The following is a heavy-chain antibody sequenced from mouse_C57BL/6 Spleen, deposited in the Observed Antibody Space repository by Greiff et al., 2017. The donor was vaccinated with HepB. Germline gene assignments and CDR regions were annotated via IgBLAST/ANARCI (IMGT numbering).Heavy chain of an antibody. V-gene: IGHV1-82*01. CDR1: GYAFSSSW. Sequence: QVQLQQSGPELVKPGASVKISCKASGYAFSSSWMNWVKQRPGKGLEWIGRIYPGDGDTNYNGKFKGKATLTADKSSSTAYMQLSSLTSEDSAVYFCARSEGVDYDGFGCFAYWGQGTLVTVSA. CDR2: IYPGDGDT. CDR3: ARSEGVDYDGFGCFAY. J-gene: IGHJ3*01. D-gene: IGHD2-4*01.